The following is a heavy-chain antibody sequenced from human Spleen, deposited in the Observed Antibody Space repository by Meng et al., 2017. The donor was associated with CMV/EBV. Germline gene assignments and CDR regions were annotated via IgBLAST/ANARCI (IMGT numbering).Heavy chain of an antibody. J-gene: IGHJ5*02. CDR2: IYQSGST. D-gene: IGHD3-9*01. Sequence: GSLRLSCTVSGYSISSGYYWGWIRQPPGKGLEWIGSIYQSGSTYYNPSLKSRVTISVDTSKNQFSLKLSSVTAADTAVYYCARDGEYYDILTGYYRGYNWFDPWGQGTLVTVSS. V-gene: IGHV4-38-2*02. CDR1: GYSISSGYY. CDR3: ARDGEYYDILTGYYRGYNWFDP.